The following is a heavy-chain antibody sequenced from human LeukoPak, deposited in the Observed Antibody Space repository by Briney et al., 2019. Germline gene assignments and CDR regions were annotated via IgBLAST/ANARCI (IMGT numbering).Heavy chain of an antibody. CDR3: ANSYDGKIVPFDN. CDR2: IYSSGNA. D-gene: IGHD4-23*01. CDR1: GASITNSY. J-gene: IGHJ4*02. V-gene: IGHV4-4*09. Sequence: SETLSLTCTVSGASITNSYWNWVRQPPGKGLEWIGYIYSSGNANYNPSLKSRVTISLDVSKNQFSLKLTSVTAADTAVYYCANSYDGKIVPFDNWGQGALVAVSS.